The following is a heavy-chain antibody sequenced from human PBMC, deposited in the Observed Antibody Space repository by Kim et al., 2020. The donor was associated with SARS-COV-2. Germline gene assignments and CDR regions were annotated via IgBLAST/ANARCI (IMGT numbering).Heavy chain of an antibody. V-gene: IGHV1-3*01. J-gene: IGHJ4*02. CDR2: INAGNGNT. Sequence: ASVKVSCKASGYTFTSYAMHWVRQAPGQRLEWMGWINAGNGNTKYSQKFQGRVTITRDTSASTAYMELSSLRSEDTAVYYCCPSFVDYGDYVGPFDYWGQGTLVTVSS. CDR3: CPSFVDYGDYVGPFDY. CDR1: GYTFTSYA. D-gene: IGHD4-17*01.